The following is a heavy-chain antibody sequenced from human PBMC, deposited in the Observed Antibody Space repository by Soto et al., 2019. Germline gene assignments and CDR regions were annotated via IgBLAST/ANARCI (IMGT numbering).Heavy chain of an antibody. CDR2: VSDDGGTT. D-gene: IGHD2-21*02. CDR3: AKDDTVQFMTFEY. CDR1: GFTFSNYA. Sequence: EAQLLESGGGLVQPGESLRLSCAASGFTFSNYAMSWVRQAPGKGLEWVSGVSDDGGTTFYEDSVRAQFTISRDNSKNTVHLQMNSLRDEETAVYYCAKDDTVQFMTFEYCGQGTLVTVS. J-gene: IGHJ4*02. V-gene: IGHV3-23*01.